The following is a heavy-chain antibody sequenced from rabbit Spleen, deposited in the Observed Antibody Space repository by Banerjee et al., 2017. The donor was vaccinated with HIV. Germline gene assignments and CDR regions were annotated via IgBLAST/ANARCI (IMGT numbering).Heavy chain of an antibody. CDR3: ARGVWSHGYGSDL. Sequence: QEQLVESGGGLVTLGGSLKLSCKASGIDFSSFGISWVRQAPGKGLEWIACIDMGGDTYYANWAKGRFTISRTSSTTVDLKMTSLTAADTATYFCARGVWSHGYGSDLWGPGTLVTVS. D-gene: IGHD6-1*01. CDR2: IDMGGDT. J-gene: IGHJ4*01. CDR1: GIDFSSFG. V-gene: IGHV1S45*01.